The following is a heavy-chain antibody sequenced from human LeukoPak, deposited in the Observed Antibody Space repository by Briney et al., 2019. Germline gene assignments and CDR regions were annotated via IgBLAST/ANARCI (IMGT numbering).Heavy chain of an antibody. CDR3: ARVHGSGLDY. J-gene: IGHJ4*02. D-gene: IGHD6-19*01. Sequence: SETLSLTCTVSGGSISSGGYYWSWIRQHPGKVLEWIGYVYYSGSTDYNPSLKSRVTISVDTSKNQFSLKLSSVTAADTAVYCCARVHGSGLDYWGQGTLVTVSS. V-gene: IGHV4-61*08. CDR2: VYYSGST. CDR1: GGSISSGGYY.